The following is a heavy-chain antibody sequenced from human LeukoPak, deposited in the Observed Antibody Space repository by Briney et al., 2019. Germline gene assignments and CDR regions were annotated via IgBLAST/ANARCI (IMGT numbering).Heavy chain of an antibody. CDR3: ARGSGKYGMDV. D-gene: IGHD3-10*01. V-gene: IGHV4-34*01. Sequence: SETLSLTCAVYGGSFSGYYWSWIRQPPGKGLEGIGEINHSGSTNYNPSLKSRVTISVDTSKNQFSLKLSSVTAADTAVYYCARGSGKYGMDVWGKGTTVTVSS. CDR2: INHSGST. CDR1: GGSFSGYY. J-gene: IGHJ6*04.